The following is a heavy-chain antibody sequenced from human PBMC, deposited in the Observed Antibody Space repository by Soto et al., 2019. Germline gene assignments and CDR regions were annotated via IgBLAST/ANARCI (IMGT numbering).Heavy chain of an antibody. CDR3: AHSLIPNWGSRGAFDY. CDR1: GFSLSTSGVG. V-gene: IGHV2-5*02. Sequence: SGPTLVNPAQTLTLTCTFSGFSLSTSGVGVGWIRQPPGKALEWLALIYWDDDKRYSPSLKSRLTITKDTSKNQVVLTMTNMDPVDTATYYCAHSLIPNWGSRGAFDYWDQGTLVTVSS. J-gene: IGHJ4*02. CDR2: IYWDDDK. D-gene: IGHD7-27*01.